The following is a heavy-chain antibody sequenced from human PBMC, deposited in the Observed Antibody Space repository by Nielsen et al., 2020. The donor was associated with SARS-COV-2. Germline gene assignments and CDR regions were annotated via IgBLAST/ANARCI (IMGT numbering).Heavy chain of an antibody. CDR3: ARIIIQCSSTHCYTLGGMDV. D-gene: IGHD2-2*02. Sequence: GESLKISCAASGFNFSGHSMSWVRQAPGKGLEWVSSLSGSSRYIYYADSLQGRFTISRDNAQNSLFLQMNRLRAEDTAVYYCARIIIQCSSTHCYTLGGMDVWGKGTTVTVSS. V-gene: IGHV3-21*01. J-gene: IGHJ6*04. CDR1: GFNFSGHS. CDR2: LSGSSRYI.